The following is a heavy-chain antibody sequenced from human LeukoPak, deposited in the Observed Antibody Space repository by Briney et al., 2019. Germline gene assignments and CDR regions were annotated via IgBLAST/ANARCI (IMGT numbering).Heavy chain of an antibody. CDR1: GFTFSSYS. D-gene: IGHD3-9*01. CDR3: AKKAGNFDPYYYYYYYMDV. CDR2: ISSSGSTI. V-gene: IGHV3-48*04. Sequence: PGGSLRLSCAASGFTFSSYSMNWVRQAPGKGLEWVSYISSSGSTIYYADSVKGRFTISRDNAKNSLYLQMNSLRAEDTAVYYCAKKAGNFDPYYYYYYYMDVWGKGTTVTISS. J-gene: IGHJ6*03.